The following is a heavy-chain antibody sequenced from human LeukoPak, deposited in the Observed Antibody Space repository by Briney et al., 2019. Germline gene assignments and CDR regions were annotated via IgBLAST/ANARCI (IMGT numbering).Heavy chain of an antibody. J-gene: IGHJ5*02. CDR1: GFTFSSYW. CDR2: VKQDGSET. CDR3: ARAYSYAFEP. D-gene: IGHD5-18*01. Sequence: GGSLRLSCAASGFTFSSYWMSWVRQAPGKGLEWVANVKQDGSETYYVDSVKGRFTISRENAKNSLFLQLNSLRVEDTALYYCARAYSYAFEPWGQGALVTVSS. V-gene: IGHV3-7*04.